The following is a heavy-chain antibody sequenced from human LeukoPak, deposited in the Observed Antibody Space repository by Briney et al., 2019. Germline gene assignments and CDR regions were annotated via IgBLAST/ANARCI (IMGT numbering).Heavy chain of an antibody. CDR2: ISSSSSYI. V-gene: IGHV3-21*01. Sequence: GGSLTVSCAASGFTFSSYAMYWVRQAPGKGLEWVSSISSSSSYIYYADSVKGRFTISRDNAKNSLYLQMNSLRAEDTAVYYCARLLRGTLDYWGQGTLDSVSS. CDR1: GFTFSSYA. CDR3: ARLLRGTLDY. J-gene: IGHJ4*02. D-gene: IGHD1-26*01.